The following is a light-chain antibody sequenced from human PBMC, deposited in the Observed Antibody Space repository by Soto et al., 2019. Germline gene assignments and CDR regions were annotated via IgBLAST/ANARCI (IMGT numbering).Light chain of an antibody. CDR2: GAS. Sequence: EIVLTQSPGTLSLSPGERATLSCRASQSVNSRYLAWYQQKPGQAPRFLIYGASSRATGIPGRFNGSGSGTDFTLTISRLEPEDFAVYYCQQYGSSPPITFGQGTGLEIK. CDR3: QQYGSSPPIT. V-gene: IGKV3-20*01. CDR1: QSVNSRY. J-gene: IGKJ5*01.